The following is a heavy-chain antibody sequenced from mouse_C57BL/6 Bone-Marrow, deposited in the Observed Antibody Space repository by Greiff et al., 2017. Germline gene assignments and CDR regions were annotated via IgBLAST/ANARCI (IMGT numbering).Heavy chain of an antibody. J-gene: IGHJ3*01. Sequence: EVMLVESGGGLVQPGESLKLSCESNEYEFPSHDMSWVRKTPEKRLELVAAINSDGGSTYYPDTMERRFIISRNNTKKTLYLHMSSLRSEDTALYYCASPSYYSKPAWFAYWGQGTLVTVSA. CDR2: INSDGGST. CDR1: EYEFPSHD. D-gene: IGHD2-5*01. CDR3: ASPSYYSKPAWFAY. V-gene: IGHV5-2*01.